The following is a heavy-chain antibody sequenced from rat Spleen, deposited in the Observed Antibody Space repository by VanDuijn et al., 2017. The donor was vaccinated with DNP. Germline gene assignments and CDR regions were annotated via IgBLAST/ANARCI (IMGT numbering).Heavy chain of an antibody. V-gene: IGHV5-29*01. D-gene: IGHD1-1*01. CDR1: GINFNDYW. CDR2: ISYDGSST. CDR3: ARHRSGYYFDY. Sequence: EVQLAESGGGLVQPGRSLKLSCAASGINFNDYWMGWVRQAPTKGLEWVATISYDGSSTYYRDSVKGRFTISRDNAKNTQYLQMDSLRSEDTATYYCARHRSGYYFDYWGQGVMVTVSS. J-gene: IGHJ2*01.